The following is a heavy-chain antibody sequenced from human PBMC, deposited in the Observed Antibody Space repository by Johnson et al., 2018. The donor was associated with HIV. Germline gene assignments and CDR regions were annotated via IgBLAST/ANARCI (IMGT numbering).Heavy chain of an antibody. CDR3: AKERGKRWLHPSDAFDL. J-gene: IGHJ3*01. Sequence: QVQLVESGGGVVQPGRSLRLSCAASGFTFNTYGMHWVRQAPGKGLEWVAVISYDGSNKYYADSVKGRFIISRDNSKNALYLRMNSLRAEDMAVYYCAKERGKRWLHPSDAFDLWGQGTMVTVSS. CDR1: GFTFNTYG. D-gene: IGHD5-24*01. CDR2: ISYDGSNK. V-gene: IGHV3-30*18.